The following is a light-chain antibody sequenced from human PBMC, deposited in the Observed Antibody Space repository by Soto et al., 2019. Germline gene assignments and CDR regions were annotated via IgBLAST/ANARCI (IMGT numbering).Light chain of an antibody. CDR2: GAS. Sequence: VMTQSPATLSVSPGEGVMLSCRASQSVRSNLAWYQQRPGQAPRLLIYGASIRATGIPARFSGTGSGTDFTLTISSLQSEDSAIYYCQQYNNWPLFTFGQGTKLEIK. J-gene: IGKJ2*01. CDR3: QQYNNWPLFT. CDR1: QSVRSN. V-gene: IGKV3-15*01.